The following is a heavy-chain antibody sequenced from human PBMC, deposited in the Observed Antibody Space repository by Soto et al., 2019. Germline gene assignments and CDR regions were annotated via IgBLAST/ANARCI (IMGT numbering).Heavy chain of an antibody. CDR2: ISSSSSYI. CDR1: GFTFSSYS. CDR3: ASFLGRIAVAGTDYYYYGMDV. D-gene: IGHD6-19*01. Sequence: KPGGSLRLSCAASGFTFSSYSMNWVRQAPGKGLEWVSSISSSSSYIYYADSAKGRFTISRDNAKNSLYLQMNSLRAEDTAVYYCASFLGRIAVAGTDYYYYGMDVWGQGTTVTVSS. J-gene: IGHJ6*02. V-gene: IGHV3-21*01.